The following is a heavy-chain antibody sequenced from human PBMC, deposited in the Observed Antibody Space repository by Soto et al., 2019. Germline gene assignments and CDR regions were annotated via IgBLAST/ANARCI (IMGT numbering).Heavy chain of an antibody. Sequence: PGESLKISCKGSGYSFTSYWISWVRQMPGKGLEWMGRIDPSDSYTNYSPSFQGHVTISADKSISTAYLQWSSLKASDTAMYYCAKTYYDILTGYQFQFYWGHGSLFTVSS. V-gene: IGHV5-10-1*01. CDR1: GYSFTSYW. CDR2: IDPSDSYT. J-gene: IGHJ4*01. D-gene: IGHD3-9*01. CDR3: AKTYYDILTGYQFQFY.